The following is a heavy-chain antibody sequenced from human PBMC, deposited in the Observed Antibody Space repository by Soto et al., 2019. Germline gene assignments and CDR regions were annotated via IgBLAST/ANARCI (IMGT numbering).Heavy chain of an antibody. V-gene: IGHV4-39*01. Sequence: SETLSLTCNVSGVSIIDTSYYWGWIRQPPGKGLEWIGTIYFNGNTFYNPSLKSRLTISVDTSKNQISLRLTSVTAADTAVYYCARQGSYWGHGALVTVSS. CDR3: ARQGSY. CDR2: IYFNGNT. J-gene: IGHJ4*01. CDR1: GVSIIDTSYY.